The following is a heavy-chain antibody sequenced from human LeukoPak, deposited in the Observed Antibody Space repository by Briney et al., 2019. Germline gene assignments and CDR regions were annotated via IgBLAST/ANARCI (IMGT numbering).Heavy chain of an antibody. CDR1: GFTFSSYA. V-gene: IGHV3-23*01. D-gene: IGHD4-17*01. CDR2: ISGSGGRT. Sequence: PGGSLRLSCAASGFTFSSYAMSWVRQAPGKGLEWVLAISGSGGRTYYADSVKGRFTISRDNSKNTLYLQMNSLRAEDTAVYYCAKPDSFYGDYSRFDYWGQGTLVTVSS. CDR3: AKPDSFYGDYSRFDY. J-gene: IGHJ4*02.